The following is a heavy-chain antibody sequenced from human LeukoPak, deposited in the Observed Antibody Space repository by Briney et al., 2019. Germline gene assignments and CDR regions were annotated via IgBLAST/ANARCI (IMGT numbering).Heavy chain of an antibody. D-gene: IGHD4-17*01. V-gene: IGHV3-23*01. CDR2: ISASDGST. J-gene: IGHJ4*02. CDR3: AKDLYGDYLHDY. CDR1: GFTFSSYV. Sequence: GRSLRLSCAASGFTFSSYVMTWVRQAPGKGLEWGSTISASDGSTHYVDSVKGRFTISRDNSKNTLYLQMNSLRAEDTAVYYCAKDLYGDYLHDYWVQGTLVTVSS.